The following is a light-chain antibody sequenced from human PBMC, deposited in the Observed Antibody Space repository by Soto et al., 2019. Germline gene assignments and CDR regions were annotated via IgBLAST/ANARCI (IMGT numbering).Light chain of an antibody. J-gene: IGLJ3*02. Sequence: QSVLTQPPSVSGAPGKGITISCTGTRSNLGAGYDVHWYQQLPGAAPKLLIYANNKRPSGVLDRFSGSKSGTSASLAITGLQAEDEADYYCQSYDNSLSGAWVFGGGTKLTVL. CDR1: RSNLGAGYD. CDR2: ANN. V-gene: IGLV1-40*01. CDR3: QSYDNSLSGAWV.